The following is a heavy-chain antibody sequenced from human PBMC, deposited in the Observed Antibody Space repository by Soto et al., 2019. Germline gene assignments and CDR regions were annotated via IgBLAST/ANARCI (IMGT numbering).Heavy chain of an antibody. Sequence: ESGGGLVKPGGSLRLSCAASGFTFSSYSMNWVRQAPGKGLEWVSSISSSSSYIYYADSVKGRFTISRDNAKNSLYLQMNSLRAEDTAVYYCARDNYDFWSGEGADYWGQGTLVTVSS. J-gene: IGHJ4*02. D-gene: IGHD3-3*01. CDR3: ARDNYDFWSGEGADY. V-gene: IGHV3-21*01. CDR2: ISSSSSYI. CDR1: GFTFSSYS.